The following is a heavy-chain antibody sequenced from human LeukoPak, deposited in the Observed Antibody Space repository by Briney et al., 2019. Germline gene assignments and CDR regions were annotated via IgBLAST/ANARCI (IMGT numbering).Heavy chain of an antibody. V-gene: IGHV4-39*01. CDR2: VYYRGDT. D-gene: IGHD3/OR15-3a*01. CDR1: NGSISGSSYY. J-gene: IGHJ5*02. Sequence: SETLSLTCSVSNGSISGSSYYWGWIRQPPGKGLEWIGNVYYRGDTYYNPSLSGRVTISVDTSQNQFSLKLTSATAADTAVYYCARHFGLRRGLVAWFDPWGQGTLVTVSS. CDR3: ARHFGLRRGLVAWFDP.